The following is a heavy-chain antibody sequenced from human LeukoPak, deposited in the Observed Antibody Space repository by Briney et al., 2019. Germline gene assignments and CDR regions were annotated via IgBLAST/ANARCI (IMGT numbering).Heavy chain of an antibody. CDR1: GGSISSSSYY. V-gene: IGHV4-61*02. D-gene: IGHD3-16*01. Sequence: PSETLSLTCTVSGGSISSSSYYWTWIRQSAGKGLEWIGRIYTSESTYYNPSLKSRVTMSIDTSKNQFSLKLSSVTAADTAIYYCARARAAANTYADYWGQGTLVTVSS. CDR2: IYTSEST. CDR3: ARARAAANTYADY. J-gene: IGHJ4*02.